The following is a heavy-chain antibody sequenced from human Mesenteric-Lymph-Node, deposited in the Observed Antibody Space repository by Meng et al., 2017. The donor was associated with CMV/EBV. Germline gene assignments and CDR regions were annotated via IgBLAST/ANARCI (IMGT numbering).Heavy chain of an antibody. J-gene: IGHJ4*02. D-gene: IGHD6-6*01. CDR2: ISGSGVGT. CDR1: GFTFSNYA. Sequence: GGSLRLSCAASGFTFSNYAMSWVRQAPGKGLEWVSVISGSGVGTYSVDSVKGRFTISRDNSKNTLYLQMNSLRAEDTAVYYCAKNAKLSSGYFDYWGQGTLVTVSS. V-gene: IGHV3-23*01. CDR3: AKNAKLSSGYFDY.